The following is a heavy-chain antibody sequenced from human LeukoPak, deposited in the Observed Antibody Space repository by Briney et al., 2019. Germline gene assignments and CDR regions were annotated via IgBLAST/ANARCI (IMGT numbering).Heavy chain of an antibody. V-gene: IGHV3-48*03. CDR1: GFTFSSYE. D-gene: IGHD3-22*01. CDR2: ITGSGSTR. CDR3: ARVKYYYDSSGYYEYYFDY. Sequence: GGSLRLSCAASGFTFSSYEMNWVRQAPGKGLEWVSYITGSGSTRYCADSVKGRFTISRDNAKNSLYLQMNSLRAEDTAVYFCARVKYYYDSSGYYEYYFDYWGQGTLVTVSS. J-gene: IGHJ4*02.